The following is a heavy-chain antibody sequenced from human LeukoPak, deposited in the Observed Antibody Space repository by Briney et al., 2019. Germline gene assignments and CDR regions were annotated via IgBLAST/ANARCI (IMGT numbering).Heavy chain of an antibody. CDR3: ALQSGYCSSTSCDMGFLDY. J-gene: IGHJ4*02. D-gene: IGHD2-2*02. Sequence: SVNVSCMACRGTFSSYVISSVRQAPGQGLEWMGGIFPIFGTANYVQKFRGGVTLTAEAYPSTVYMELSSLRSEDTAVYYCALQSGYCSSTSCDMGFLDYWGQGTLVTVSS. CDR1: RGTFSSYV. V-gene: IGHV1-69*01. CDR2: IFPIFGTA.